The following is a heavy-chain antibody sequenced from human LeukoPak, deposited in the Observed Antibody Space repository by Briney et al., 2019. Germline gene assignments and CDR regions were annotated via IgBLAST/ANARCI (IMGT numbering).Heavy chain of an antibody. D-gene: IGHD2-2*02. CDR2: IQHDGSNK. J-gene: IGHJ6*02. CDR3: AKGYCSSTSCSTTLSYYGMDV. CDR1: GFTFSSYC. V-gene: IGHV3-30*02. Sequence: GGSLTLSCAASGFTFSSYCMHWVRQAPGKGLEWVGFIQHDGSNKYYADSEKGRFTISRDNSKNTLYLQMNSLRAEDTAVYYCAKGYCSSTSCSTTLSYYGMDVWGQGTTVTVSS.